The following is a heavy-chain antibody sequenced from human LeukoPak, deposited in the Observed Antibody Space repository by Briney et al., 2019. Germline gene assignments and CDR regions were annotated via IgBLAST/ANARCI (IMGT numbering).Heavy chain of an antibody. V-gene: IGHV1-2*02. Sequence: GASVKVSCTASGYTFIGYYMHWVRQAPGQGLEWVGWINPNSGATNYAQKFQGRVTMTRDTSISTAYMELSSLRSDDTAVFYCARVRRFDDSTGYYYYFDFWGQGTLVTVSS. CDR3: ARVRRFDDSTGYYYYFDF. CDR1: GYTFIGYY. J-gene: IGHJ4*02. CDR2: INPNSGAT. D-gene: IGHD3-22*01.